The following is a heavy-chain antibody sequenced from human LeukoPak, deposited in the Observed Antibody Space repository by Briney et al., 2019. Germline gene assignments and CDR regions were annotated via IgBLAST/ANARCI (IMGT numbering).Heavy chain of an antibody. CDR3: ARKQLALGWFDP. Sequence: VASVKVSCKASGGTFSSYTISWVRQAPGQGLEWMGRIIPILGIANYAQKFQGRVTITADKSTSTAYMELRSLRSDDTAVYYCARKQLALGWFDPWGQGTLVTVSS. V-gene: IGHV1-69*02. CDR2: IIPILGIA. D-gene: IGHD6-6*01. J-gene: IGHJ5*02. CDR1: GGTFSSYT.